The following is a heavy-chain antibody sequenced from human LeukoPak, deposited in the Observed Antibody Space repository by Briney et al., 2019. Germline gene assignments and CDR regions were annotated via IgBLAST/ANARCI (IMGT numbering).Heavy chain of an antibody. Sequence: GGSLRLSRATSGFTFSSHSMDWVRRAPGKGLEWVASISSDSVYIYYAESVKGRFTISKDNAKNSLHLQMNSLRAEDTAVYYCARPPYSSSWPFDYWGQGTLVTVSS. CDR3: ARPPYSSSWPFDY. V-gene: IGHV3-21*01. J-gene: IGHJ4*02. D-gene: IGHD6-13*01. CDR1: GFTFSSHS. CDR2: ISSDSVYI.